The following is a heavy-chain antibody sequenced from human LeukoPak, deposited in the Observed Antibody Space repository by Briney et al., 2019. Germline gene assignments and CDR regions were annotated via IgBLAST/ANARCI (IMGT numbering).Heavy chain of an antibody. CDR3: ARHGAGYYDSSGYYSSPPGFDY. D-gene: IGHD3-22*01. Sequence: SETLSLTCAVYGGSFSGYYWSWIRQPPGKGLEWIGEINHSGSTNYNPSLKSRVTKSVDTSKNQFSLKLSSVTAADTAVYYCARHGAGYYDSSGYYSSPPGFDYWGQGTLVTVSS. J-gene: IGHJ4*02. CDR2: INHSGST. V-gene: IGHV4-34*01. CDR1: GGSFSGYY.